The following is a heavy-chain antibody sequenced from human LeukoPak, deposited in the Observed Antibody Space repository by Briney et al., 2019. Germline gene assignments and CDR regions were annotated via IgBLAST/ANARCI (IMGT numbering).Heavy chain of an antibody. Sequence: ASVKVSCKASGYTFTGYYMHWVRQAPGQVLEWMGWINPNSGGTNYAQKFQGRVTMTRDTSISTAYMELSRLRSDDTAVYYCARGQYSSGWYFPFDYWGQGTLVTVSS. CDR1: GYTFTGYY. D-gene: IGHD6-19*01. V-gene: IGHV1-2*02. CDR2: INPNSGGT. CDR3: ARGQYSSGWYFPFDY. J-gene: IGHJ4*02.